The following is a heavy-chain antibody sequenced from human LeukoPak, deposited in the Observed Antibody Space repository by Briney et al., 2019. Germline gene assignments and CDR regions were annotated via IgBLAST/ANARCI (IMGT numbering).Heavy chain of an antibody. CDR2: INHSGST. CDR3: ARLVDYGSGSH. J-gene: IGHJ4*02. V-gene: IGHV4-34*01. CDR1: GGSFSDYY. D-gene: IGHD3-10*01. Sequence: SETLSLTCAVYGGSFSDYYWSWIRQPPGKGLEWIGEINHSGSTNYNPSLKSRVTISVDTSKNQFSLKLRSVTAADTAVYYCARLVDYGSGSHWGQGTLVIVSS.